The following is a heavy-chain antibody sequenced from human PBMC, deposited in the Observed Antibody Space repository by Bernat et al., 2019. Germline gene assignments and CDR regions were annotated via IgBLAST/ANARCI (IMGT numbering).Heavy chain of an antibody. V-gene: IGHV3-30*01. CDR3: ARDPRGDSYYYYYMDV. CDR2: ISYDGSNK. J-gene: IGHJ6*03. D-gene: IGHD4-17*01. Sequence: QVQLVESGGGVVQPGRSLRLSCAASGFTFSSYAMHWVRQAPGKGLEWVAVISYDGSNKYYADSVKGRFTISRDNSKNTLYLQMNSLRAEDTAVYYWARDPRGDSYYYYYMDVWGKGTTVTVSS. CDR1: GFTFSSYA.